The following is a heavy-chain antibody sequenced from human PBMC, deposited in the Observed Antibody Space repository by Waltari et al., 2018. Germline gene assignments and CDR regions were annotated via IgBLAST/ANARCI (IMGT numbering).Heavy chain of an antibody. J-gene: IGHJ6*02. CDR3: ATWGATGDYYYGMDV. D-gene: IGHD3-16*01. V-gene: IGHV4-59*11. CDR1: GGSISSHY. Sequence: QVQLQESGPGLVKPSETLSLTCTVSGGSISSHYWSWIRPPPGKGLEWIGYIYYSGSTNYNPSLKSRVTISVDTSKNQFSLKLSSVTAADTAVYYCATWGATGDYYYGMDVWGQGTTVTVSS. CDR2: IYYSGST.